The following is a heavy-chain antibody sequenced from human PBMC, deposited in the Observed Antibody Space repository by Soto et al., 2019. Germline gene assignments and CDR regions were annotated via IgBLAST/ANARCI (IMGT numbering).Heavy chain of an antibody. J-gene: IGHJ4*02. CDR3: ARGRYQSDSSGYYSDY. D-gene: IGHD3-22*01. CDR1: GGSFSGYY. V-gene: IGHV4-34*01. Sequence: SETLSLTCAVYGGSFSGYYWSWIRRPPGKGLEWIGEINHSGSTNYNPSLKSRVTISVDTSKNQFSLKLSSVTAADTAVYYCARGRYQSDSSGYYSDYWGQGTLVTVSS. CDR2: INHSGST.